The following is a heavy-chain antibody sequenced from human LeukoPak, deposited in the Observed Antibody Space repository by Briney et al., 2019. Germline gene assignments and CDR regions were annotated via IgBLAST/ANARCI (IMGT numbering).Heavy chain of an antibody. J-gene: IGHJ4*02. CDR3: AKRAFSNPVTYFDC. Sequence: GGSLRLSCAASGFTFSSYWMSWVRQTPEKGLEWVANIKQDGSEKYYVDSVKGRFTNSRDNAKNSMFLQMNSLRAEDTAIYYCAKRAFSNPVTYFDCLGQGTLVTVSS. CDR1: GFTFSSYW. V-gene: IGHV3-7*03. CDR2: IKQDGSEK. D-gene: IGHD4-17*01.